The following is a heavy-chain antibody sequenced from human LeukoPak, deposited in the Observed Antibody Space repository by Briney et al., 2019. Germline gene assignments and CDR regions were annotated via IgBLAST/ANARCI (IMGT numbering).Heavy chain of an antibody. J-gene: IGHJ4*02. V-gene: IGHV1-69*05. D-gene: IGHD3-22*01. CDR3: ARRLYDSSGYATFDY. CDR2: IIPIFGTA. Sequence: ASVKVSCKASGGTFSSYAISWVRRAPGQGLEWMGGIIPIFGTASYAQKFQGRVTITTDESTSTAYMELSSLRSEDTAVYYCARRLYDSSGYATFDYWGQGTLVTVSS. CDR1: GGTFSSYA.